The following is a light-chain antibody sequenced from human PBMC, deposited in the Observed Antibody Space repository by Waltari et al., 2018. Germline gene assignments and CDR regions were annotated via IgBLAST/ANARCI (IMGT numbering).Light chain of an antibody. J-gene: IGKJ1*01. CDR2: GAS. CDR1: QSISRY. V-gene: IGKV3-20*01. CDR3: QNHERLPAT. Sequence: EVVLTQSPGTLSLSPGERATLFCRANQSISRYLVWYQQRPGQAPRLLIYGASIRAAGIPDRFSGSGSGTDFTLSISRLEPEDFAVYYCQNHERLPATFGQGTRVEIK.